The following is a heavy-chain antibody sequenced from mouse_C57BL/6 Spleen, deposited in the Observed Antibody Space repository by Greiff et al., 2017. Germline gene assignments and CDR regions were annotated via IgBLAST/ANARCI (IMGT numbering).Heavy chain of an antibody. D-gene: IGHD3-1*01. V-gene: IGHV1-80*01. CDR3: ARGLLGPYYLDY. CDR1: GYAFSSYW. J-gene: IGHJ2*01. Sequence: VQLQESGAELVKPGASVKISCKASGYAFSSYWMNWVKQRPGKGLEWIGQIYPGDGDTNYNGKFKGKATLTADKSSSTAYMQLSSLTSEDSAVYYCARGLLGPYYLDYWGQGTTLTVSS. CDR2: IYPGDGDT.